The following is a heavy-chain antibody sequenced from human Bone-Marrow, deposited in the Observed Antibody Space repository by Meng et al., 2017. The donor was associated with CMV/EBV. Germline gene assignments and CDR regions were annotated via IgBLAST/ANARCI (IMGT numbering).Heavy chain of an antibody. CDR1: GGSFSDHY. J-gene: IGHJ4*02. Sequence: TCAVYGGSFSDHYWSWIPQPPGKGLEWIGEINHRGGTNYSPSLKSRVTISVDTSKNQFSLKLRSVTAADPAVYYCARRLRSFLWDYWGQGTLVTVSS. V-gene: IGHV4-34*01. CDR2: INHRGGT. D-gene: IGHD3-3*02. CDR3: ARRLRSFLWDY.